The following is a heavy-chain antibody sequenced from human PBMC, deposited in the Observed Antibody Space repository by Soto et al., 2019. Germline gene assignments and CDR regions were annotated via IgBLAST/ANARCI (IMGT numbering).Heavy chain of an antibody. V-gene: IGHV3-13*01. CDR3: ARVRFCSSTSCYPYPEEYGMDV. CDR2: IGTAGDT. Sequence: GGSLRLSCAASGFTFSSYDMHWVRQATGKGLEWVSAIGTAGDTYYPGSVKGRFTISRENAKNSLYLQMNSLRAEDTAVYYCARVRFCSSTSCYPYPEEYGMDVWGQGTTVTVSS. J-gene: IGHJ6*02. D-gene: IGHD2-2*01. CDR1: GFTFSSYD.